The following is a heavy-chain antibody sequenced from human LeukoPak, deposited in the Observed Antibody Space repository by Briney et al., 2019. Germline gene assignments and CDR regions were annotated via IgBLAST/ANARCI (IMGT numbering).Heavy chain of an antibody. CDR2: IYTSGST. J-gene: IGHJ3*02. Sequence: SETLSLTCTVSGGSISSGSYYWSWIRQPAGKGLEWIGRIYTSGSTNYNPSLKSRVTISVDTSKNQFSLKLSSVTAADTAVYYCARGSTTVRADAFDIWGQGTMITVSS. V-gene: IGHV4-61*02. D-gene: IGHD3-10*01. CDR1: GGSISSGSYY. CDR3: ARGSTTVRADAFDI.